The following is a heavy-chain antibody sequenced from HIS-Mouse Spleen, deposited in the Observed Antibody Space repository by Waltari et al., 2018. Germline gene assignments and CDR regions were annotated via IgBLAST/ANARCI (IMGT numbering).Heavy chain of an antibody. Sequence: EVQLVESGGGLVQPGRSLRLSCAASGFTFDDYSMPWVRQAPGKGLEWVSGISWNSGSIGYADSVKGRFTISRDNAKNSLYLQMNSLRAEDTALYYCAKQRGSWYFDLWGRGTLVTVSS. CDR2: ISWNSGSI. CDR3: AKQRGSWYFDL. D-gene: IGHD3-10*01. J-gene: IGHJ2*01. V-gene: IGHV3-9*01. CDR1: GFTFDDYS.